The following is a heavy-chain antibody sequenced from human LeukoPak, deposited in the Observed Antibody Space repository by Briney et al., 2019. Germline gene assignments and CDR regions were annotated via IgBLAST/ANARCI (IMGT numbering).Heavy chain of an antibody. CDR2: IIPIFGTA. J-gene: IGHJ4*02. CDR1: GGTFSSYA. V-gene: IGHV1-69*05. Sequence: GSSVKVSCKASGGTFSSYAISWVRQAPGQGLEWMGGIIPIFGTANYARKFQGRVTITTDESTSTAYMELSSLRSEDTAVYYCARGVRNFWSGYYLGYYFDYWGQGTLVTVSS. CDR3: ARGVRNFWSGYYLGYYFDY. D-gene: IGHD3-3*01.